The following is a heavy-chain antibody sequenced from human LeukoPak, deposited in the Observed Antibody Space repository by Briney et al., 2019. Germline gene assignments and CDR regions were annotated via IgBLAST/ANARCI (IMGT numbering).Heavy chain of an antibody. D-gene: IGHD6-25*01. J-gene: IGHJ3*02. V-gene: IGHV1-18*01. CDR2: ICAYNGNT. Sequence: APVNVSCTASGYTFTSYGISWVRQAPGQGLERMGWICAYNGNTNYAQTLQGRVTMTTDTSTSTAYMELRSLRSDDTAVYYCARDLSGYLDSRGYDGFDIWGQGTMVTVSS. CDR3: ARDLSGYLDSRGYDGFDI. CDR1: GYTFTSYG.